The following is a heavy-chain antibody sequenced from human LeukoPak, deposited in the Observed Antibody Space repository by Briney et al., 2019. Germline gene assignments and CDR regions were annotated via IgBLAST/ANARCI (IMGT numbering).Heavy chain of an antibody. D-gene: IGHD3-3*01. Sequence: SSETLSLTCTVSGGSISSYYWSWIRQPAGKGLEWIGRIYTSGSTNYNPSLKSRVTMSVDTSKNQFSLKLSSVTAADTAVYYCARENYDFWSGYYHYYYYMDVWGKGTTVTVSS. V-gene: IGHV4-4*07. CDR1: GGSISSYY. CDR3: ARENYDFWSGYYHYYYYMDV. J-gene: IGHJ6*03. CDR2: IYTSGST.